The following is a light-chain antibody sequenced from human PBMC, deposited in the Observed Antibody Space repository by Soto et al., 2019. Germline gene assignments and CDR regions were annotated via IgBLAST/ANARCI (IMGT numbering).Light chain of an antibody. V-gene: IGLV1-40*01. CDR3: QSYDSSLSGFV. CDR2: GNN. CDR1: SSNIGAGYD. Sequence: QSVLTQPPSVSGAPGQRVTISCIGSSSNIGAGYDVHWYKQLPGTAPKLLIYGNNNRPSGVPGRFSGSKSGTSASLAITGLQVKDEANYNCQSYDSSLSGFVFGTGTKLTVL. J-gene: IGLJ1*01.